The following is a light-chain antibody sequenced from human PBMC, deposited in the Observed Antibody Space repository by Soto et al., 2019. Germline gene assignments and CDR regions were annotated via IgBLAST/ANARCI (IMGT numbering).Light chain of an antibody. V-gene: IGKV1-5*03. CDR2: KAS. CDR3: QHYNDYPWT. CDR1: QSISDW. Sequence: DTQMTQSPSTLSASVGDRVTITCRASQSISDWLAWYQQKPGTAPKLLIYKASRLESGVPSRFSGSGSGTEFTLTSSGLQPDDFATYYCQHYNDYPWTFGQGTKVELK. J-gene: IGKJ1*01.